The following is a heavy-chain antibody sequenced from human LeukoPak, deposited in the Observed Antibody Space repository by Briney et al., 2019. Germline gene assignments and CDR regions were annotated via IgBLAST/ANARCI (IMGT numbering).Heavy chain of an antibody. CDR2: IYHSGST. CDR1: GASISSYY. J-gene: IGHJ5*02. V-gene: IGHV4-59*12. D-gene: IGHD2-2*01. Sequence: SETLSLTCTVSGASISSYYWNWIRQPPGKGLEWIGYIYHSGSTYYNPSLKSRVTISVDRSKNQFSLKLSSVTAADTAVYYCASGLGYCSSTSCWSSVRWLDPWGQGTLVTVSS. CDR3: ASGLGYCSSTSCWSSVRWLDP.